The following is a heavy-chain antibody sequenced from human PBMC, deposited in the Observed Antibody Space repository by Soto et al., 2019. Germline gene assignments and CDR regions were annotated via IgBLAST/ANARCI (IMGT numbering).Heavy chain of an antibody. Sequence: EVQLVESGGGLVQPGGSLRLSCAASGFTFSSYWMHWVRQAPGKGLVWVSRINSDGSSTSYADSVKGRFTISRDNANNTLYLQMNSLRAEDTAVYYCVRTILVVAAATREDYWGQGTLVTVSS. CDR1: GFTFSSYW. CDR2: INSDGSST. D-gene: IGHD2-15*01. J-gene: IGHJ4*02. V-gene: IGHV3-74*01. CDR3: VRTILVVAAATREDY.